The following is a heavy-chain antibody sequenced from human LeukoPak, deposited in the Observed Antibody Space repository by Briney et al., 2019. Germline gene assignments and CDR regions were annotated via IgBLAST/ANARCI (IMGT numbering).Heavy chain of an antibody. V-gene: IGHV3-48*01. D-gene: IGHD3-3*01. CDR2: ISSSSSTI. J-gene: IGHJ6*02. Sequence: GGSLRLSCAASGFTFSSYSMNWVRQAPGKGLEWVSYISSSSSTIYYADSVKGRFTISRDNAKNSLYLQMNSLRAEDTAVYYCAREGDFWGGPFGMDVWGQGTTVTVSS. CDR3: AREGDFWGGPFGMDV. CDR1: GFTFSSYS.